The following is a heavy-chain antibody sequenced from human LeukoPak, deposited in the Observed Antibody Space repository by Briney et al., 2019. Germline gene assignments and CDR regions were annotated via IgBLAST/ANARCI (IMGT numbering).Heavy chain of an antibody. CDR2: ISYDGSNK. CDR3: AKDPGVDPDIAAVGYFQH. V-gene: IGHV3-30*18. D-gene: IGHD6-13*01. CDR1: GFTFSSYG. Sequence: GGSLRLSCAASGFTFSSYGMHWVRQAPGKGLEWVAVISYDGSNKYYADSVKGRFTISRDNSKNTLYLQMNSLRAEDTAVYYCAKDPGVDPDIAAVGYFQHWGQGTLVTVSS. J-gene: IGHJ1*01.